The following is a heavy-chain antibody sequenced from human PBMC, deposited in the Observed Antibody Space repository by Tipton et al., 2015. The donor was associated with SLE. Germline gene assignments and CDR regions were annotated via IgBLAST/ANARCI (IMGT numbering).Heavy chain of an antibody. CDR3: ARKDGSSSSWGAFDI. D-gene: IGHD6-13*01. CDR2: IKQDGSEK. V-gene: IGHV3-7*01. J-gene: IGHJ3*02. CDR1: GFTFSSYW. Sequence: SLRLSRAASGFTFSSYWMSWVRQAPGKGLEWVANIKQDGSEKYYVDSVKGRFTISRDNAKNSLYLQMNSLRAEDTAVYYCARKDGSSSSWGAFDIWGQGTMVTVSS.